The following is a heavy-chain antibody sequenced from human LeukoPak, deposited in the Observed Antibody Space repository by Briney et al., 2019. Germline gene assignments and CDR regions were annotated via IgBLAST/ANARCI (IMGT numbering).Heavy chain of an antibody. CDR1: GGSFSGYY. CDR3: ARGRTNYYNYYGMDV. D-gene: IGHD1-14*01. CDR2: INHSGST. J-gene: IGHJ6*02. Sequence: SSETLSLTCAVYGGSFSGYYWSWIRQPPGEGLEWIGEINHSGSTNYNPSLKSRVTISVDTSKNQFSLKLSSVTAADTAVYYCARGRTNYYNYYGMDVWGQGTTVTVSS. V-gene: IGHV4-34*01.